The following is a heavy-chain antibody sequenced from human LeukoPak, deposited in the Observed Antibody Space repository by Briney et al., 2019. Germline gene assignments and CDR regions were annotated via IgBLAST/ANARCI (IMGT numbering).Heavy chain of an antibody. Sequence: GKSLKISCKGSGYSFTSYWIGWVRQMPGKGLEWMGIIYPGDSDTRYSPSFQGQVTISADKSISTAYLQWSSLKASDTAMYYCARLTAVAGTVYYYGMDVWGQGTTVTVSS. D-gene: IGHD6-19*01. CDR2: IYPGDSDT. CDR1: GYSFTSYW. CDR3: ARLTAVAGTVYYYGMDV. V-gene: IGHV5-51*01. J-gene: IGHJ6*02.